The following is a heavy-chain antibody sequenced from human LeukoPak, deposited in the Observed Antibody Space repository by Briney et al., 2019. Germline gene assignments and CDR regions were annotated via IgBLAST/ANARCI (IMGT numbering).Heavy chain of an antibody. J-gene: IGHJ4*02. D-gene: IGHD5-18*01. V-gene: IGHV3-30*04. Sequence: PGKSLRLSCAASGFTFSTYAMHWVRQAPVKGLEWVAVISYDGSNKYYADSVKGRFTISRDNSKNTLYLQMNSLRAEDTAVYYCAKVRYTYGSMAYDYWGQGTLVTVSS. CDR1: GFTFSTYA. CDR3: AKVRYTYGSMAYDY. CDR2: ISYDGSNK.